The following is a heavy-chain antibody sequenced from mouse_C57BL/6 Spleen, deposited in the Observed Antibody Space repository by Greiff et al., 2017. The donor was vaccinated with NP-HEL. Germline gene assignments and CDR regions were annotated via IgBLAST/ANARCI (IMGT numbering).Heavy chain of an antibody. J-gene: IGHJ2*01. CDR1: GFSLTSYG. V-gene: IGHV2-2*01. D-gene: IGHD2-3*01. Sequence: VMLVESGPGLVQPSQSLSITCTVSGFSLTSYGVHWVRQSPGKGLEWLGVIWSGGSTDYNAAFISRLSISKDNSKSQVFFKMNSLQADDTAIYYCAGHGYYGGNYFDYWGQGTTLTVSS. CDR3: AGHGYYGGNYFDY. CDR2: IWSGGST.